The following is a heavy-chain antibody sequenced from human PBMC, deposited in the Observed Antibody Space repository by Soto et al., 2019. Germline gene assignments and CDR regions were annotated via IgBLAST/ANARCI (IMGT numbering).Heavy chain of an antibody. J-gene: IGHJ4*02. CDR1: GLSLANYA. CDR3: AKGPHTNVGWPYYFES. D-gene: IGHD6-19*01. CDR2: SSPRGDTI. Sequence: GGSQSLSSVASGLSLANYAMNLVRPTPGKGLEWISYSSPRGDTIYYADSVEGRFTISRDNARNSLSLHMSSLRDEDSALYYCAKGPHTNVGWPYYFESWGQG. V-gene: IGHV3-48*02.